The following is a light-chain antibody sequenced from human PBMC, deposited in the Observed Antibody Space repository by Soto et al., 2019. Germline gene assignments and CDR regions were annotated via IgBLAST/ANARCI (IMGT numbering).Light chain of an antibody. V-gene: IGLV2-14*01. CDR3: SSYTSRSTPLHV. Sequence: QSALTQPASESGSHGQSITISCTGTSSDVGGYDYVSWYQQHPGKATKLMIYDVSNRPSGVSNRCSGSKSGNTASLTVSGLLAEDDVDYYCSSYTSRSTPLHVFCPGTNLTVL. J-gene: IGLJ1*01. CDR1: SSDVGGYDY. CDR2: DVS.